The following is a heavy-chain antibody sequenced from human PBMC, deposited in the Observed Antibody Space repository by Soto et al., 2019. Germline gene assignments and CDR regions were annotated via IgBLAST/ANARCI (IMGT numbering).Heavy chain of an antibody. CDR2: VYQSGTT. V-gene: IGHV4-39*01. J-gene: IGHJ4*02. Sequence: SETLSLTCSVSGASISTSSDFWGWIRQAPGKGLEWIGNVYQSGTTRLNPSLKSRVSIFVDRSKDQFSLELNSATAADRAVYYCARQPESTSYFDYWGQGILVTVSS. CDR3: ARQPESTSYFDY. CDR1: GASISTSSDF. D-gene: IGHD2-2*01.